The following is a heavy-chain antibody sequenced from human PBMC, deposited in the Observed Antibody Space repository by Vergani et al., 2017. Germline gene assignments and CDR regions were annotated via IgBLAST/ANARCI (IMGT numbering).Heavy chain of an antibody. J-gene: IGHJ4*02. CDR3: ARGDSSSWYDHFDY. Sequence: QVQLQESGPRLVRPSQTLSLTCTVSGGSINTGAYYWSWIRQPAGKGLEWIGRVYTSGMSNYNPSLKSRVTILVDRSKSQLSLKLTSVTAGDTAVYFCARGDSSSWYDHFDYWGQGTLVTVSS. V-gene: IGHV4-61*02. CDR1: GGSINTGAYY. CDR2: VYTSGMS. D-gene: IGHD6-13*01.